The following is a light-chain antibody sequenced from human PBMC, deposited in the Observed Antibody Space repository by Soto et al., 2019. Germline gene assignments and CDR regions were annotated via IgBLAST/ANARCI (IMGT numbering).Light chain of an antibody. J-gene: IGKJ5*01. CDR1: QGITYY. CDR3: QQLNSYPIT. CDR2: DAS. V-gene: IGKV1-9*01. Sequence: IQLTQSPSSLSASVVDRVTITGLASQGITYYLAWYQQKPGKAPNLLIYDASTLQFGVPSRFSGSGSGTDFTLTISSLQPEDFATYYCQQLNSYPITFGQGTRLEIK.